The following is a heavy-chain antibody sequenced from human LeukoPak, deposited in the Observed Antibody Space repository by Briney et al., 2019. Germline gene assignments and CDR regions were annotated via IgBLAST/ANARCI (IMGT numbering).Heavy chain of an antibody. CDR2: MNPNSGNT. Sequence: ASVKVSCKASRYTFTSYDINWVRQATGQGLEWMGWMNPNSGNTGYAQKFQGRVTMTRNTSISTAYMELSSLRSEDTAVYYCARSPFDYGDYENYWGQGTLVTVSS. V-gene: IGHV1-8*01. J-gene: IGHJ4*02. D-gene: IGHD4-17*01. CDR3: ARSPFDYGDYENY. CDR1: RYTFTSYD.